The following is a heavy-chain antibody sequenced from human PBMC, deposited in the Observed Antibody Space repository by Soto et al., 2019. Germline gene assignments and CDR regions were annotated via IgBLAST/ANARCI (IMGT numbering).Heavy chain of an antibody. CDR2: IYWDDDK. CDR3: AHRVLRTVFGLVTTTAIYFDF. Sequence: QITLNESGPTVVRPTETLTLPCTFSGFSLTTSGVGVGWIRQSPGKAPEWLALIYWDDDKRYSASLKSRLTITKDTSKNQVVLTVSVLDPTDTATYYCAHRVLRTVFGLVTTTAIYFDFWGQGTPVAVSS. V-gene: IGHV2-5*02. CDR1: GFSLTTSGVG. J-gene: IGHJ4*02. D-gene: IGHD3-3*01.